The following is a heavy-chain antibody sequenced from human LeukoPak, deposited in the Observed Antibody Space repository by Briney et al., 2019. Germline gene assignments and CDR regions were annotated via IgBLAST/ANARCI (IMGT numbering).Heavy chain of an antibody. D-gene: IGHD1-1*01. CDR3: ARQHRDWNGPRSTTFDY. CDR2: IYTSGSTINNPSLKNT. V-gene: IGHV4-61*02. CDR1: GDSISSGSYY. Sequence: SQTLSLTCTVSGDSISSGSYYWTWIRQPAGKGLEWIGRIYTSGSTINNPSLKNTNYNPSLKSRLTMSVDRSKNQFSLKLSSVTAADTAVYYCARQHRDWNGPRSTTFDYWGQGTLVTVSS. J-gene: IGHJ4*02.